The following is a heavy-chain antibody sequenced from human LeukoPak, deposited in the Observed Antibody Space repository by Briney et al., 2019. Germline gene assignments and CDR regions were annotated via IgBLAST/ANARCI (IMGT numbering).Heavy chain of an antibody. D-gene: IGHD6-13*01. V-gene: IGHV3-21*01. Sequence: PGGSLRLSCAASGFTFSSYSMNWVRQAPGKGLEWVSSISSSSSYIYYADSVKGRLTISRDNAKNSLYLQMNSLRAEDTAVYYCARETAAGNGEIDYWGQGTLVTVSS. CDR2: ISSSSSYI. J-gene: IGHJ4*02. CDR1: GFTFSSYS. CDR3: ARETAAGNGEIDY.